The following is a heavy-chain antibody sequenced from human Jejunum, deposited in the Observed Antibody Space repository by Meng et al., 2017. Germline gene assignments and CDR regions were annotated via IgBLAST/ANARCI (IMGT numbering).Heavy chain of an antibody. J-gene: IGHJ6*02. CDR1: GYTFTGYY. D-gene: IGHD2-2*01. CDR2: INPNNGDT. CDR3: AGGVPSGMPQSQYRYYDTMDV. Sequence: ASVKVSCKASGYTFTGYYVHWVRQAPGQGLEWLGWINPNNGDTKYGQNFQGRVTMTGDTSISTVYMELSRLTSDDTAIYFGAGGVPSGMPQSQYRYYDTMDVWGQGTTVTVSS. V-gene: IGHV1-2*02.